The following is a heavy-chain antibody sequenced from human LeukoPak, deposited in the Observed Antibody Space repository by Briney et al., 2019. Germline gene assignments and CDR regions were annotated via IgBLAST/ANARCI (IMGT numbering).Heavy chain of an antibody. D-gene: IGHD4-23*01. CDR3: ARDDYGGDWDYFDY. CDR2: ISTYNGNT. CDR1: GYTFTTYG. Sequence: ASVKVSCKASGYTFTTYGLGWVRQAPGQGLEGMGWISTYNGNTNYAQKLQGRVTMTRDTSTGTAYMELRSLRSDDTAVYYCARDDYGGDWDYFDYWGQGTLVTVSS. J-gene: IGHJ4*02. V-gene: IGHV1-18*01.